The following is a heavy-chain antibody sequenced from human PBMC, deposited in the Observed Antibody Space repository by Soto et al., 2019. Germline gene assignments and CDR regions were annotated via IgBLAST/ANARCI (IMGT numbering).Heavy chain of an antibody. V-gene: IGHV1-69*13. J-gene: IGHJ4*02. Sequence: VKVSCKASGGTFSSYAISWVRQAPGQGLEWMGGIIPIFGTANYAQKFQGRVTITADESTSTAYMELSSLRSEDTAVYYCVLVPAATPFDYWGQGTLVTVSS. CDR2: IIPIFGTA. CDR1: GGTFSSYA. CDR3: VLVPAATPFDY. D-gene: IGHD2-2*01.